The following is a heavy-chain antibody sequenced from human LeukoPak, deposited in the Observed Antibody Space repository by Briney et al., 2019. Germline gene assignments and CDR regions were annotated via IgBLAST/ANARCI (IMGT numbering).Heavy chain of an antibody. D-gene: IGHD2-15*01. J-gene: IGHJ5*02. V-gene: IGHV5-51*01. CDR2: IYPGDSNT. CDR1: GYSFTNYW. Sequence: GESLKISCKGSGYSFTNYWIGWVRQMPRKGLEWMGIIYPGDSNTSYSPSFQGQVTISADKSISTAYLRWSSLKASDTAMYYCARQDCNGGDCYSGLGWFDPWGQGTLVTVSS. CDR3: ARQDCNGGDCYSGLGWFDP.